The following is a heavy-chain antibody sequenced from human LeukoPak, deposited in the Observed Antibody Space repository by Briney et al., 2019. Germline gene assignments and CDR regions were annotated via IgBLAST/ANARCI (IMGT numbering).Heavy chain of an antibody. CDR3: ARGEYCSGGSCYPYYYGMDV. J-gene: IGHJ6*02. CDR1: GFTFSNYA. V-gene: IGHV3-23*01. Sequence: GGSLRLSCAASGFTFSNYAMSWVRQAPGKGLEWVSAISGSGGSTYYADSVKGRFTISRDNSKNTLYLQMNSLRAEDTAVYYCARGEYCSGGSCYPYYYGMDVWGQGTTVTVSS. CDR2: ISGSGGST. D-gene: IGHD2-15*01.